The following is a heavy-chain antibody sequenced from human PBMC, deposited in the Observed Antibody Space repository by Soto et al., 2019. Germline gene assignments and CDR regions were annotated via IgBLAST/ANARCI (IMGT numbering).Heavy chain of an antibody. Sequence: QVQLVQSGAEVKKPGSSVKVSCKASGGTFSSYAISWVRQAPGQGLERMGGIIPIFGTANYAQKFQGRVTITADESTSTAYMELSSLRSEDTAVYYCARGLIAAAGINYYYYYGMDVWGQGTTVTVSS. J-gene: IGHJ6*02. CDR3: ARGLIAAAGINYYYYYGMDV. CDR1: GGTFSSYA. CDR2: IIPIFGTA. D-gene: IGHD6-13*01. V-gene: IGHV1-69*12.